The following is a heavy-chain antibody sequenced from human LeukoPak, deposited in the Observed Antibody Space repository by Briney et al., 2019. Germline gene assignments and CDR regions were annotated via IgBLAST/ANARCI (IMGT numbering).Heavy chain of an antibody. D-gene: IGHD4-17*01. V-gene: IGHV4-59*01. CDR3: AREIYGRPDY. CDR1: GGFISSYY. Sequence: SETLSLTCTVSGGFISSYYWSWIRQSPGKGLEWIGYIYYGGSANYNPSLKSRVTILIDTSRNQFSLGLSSVTAADTAVYYCAREIYGRPDYWGQGSLVTVSS. J-gene: IGHJ4*02. CDR2: IYYGGSA.